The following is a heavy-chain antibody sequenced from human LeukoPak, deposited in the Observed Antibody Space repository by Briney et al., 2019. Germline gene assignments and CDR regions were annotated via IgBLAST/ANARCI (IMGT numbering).Heavy chain of an antibody. J-gene: IGHJ4*02. D-gene: IGHD4-11*01. CDR2: INPNSGGT. CDR1: GYTFTGYY. CDR3: ARDATARDYSNSDY. Sequence: ASVKVSCKASGYTFTGYYMHWVRQAPGQGLEWMGWINPNSGGTKYAQKFQGRVTMTRDMSISTAYMELSSLRSDDTAVYYCARDATARDYSNSDYWGQGTLVTVSS. V-gene: IGHV1-2*02.